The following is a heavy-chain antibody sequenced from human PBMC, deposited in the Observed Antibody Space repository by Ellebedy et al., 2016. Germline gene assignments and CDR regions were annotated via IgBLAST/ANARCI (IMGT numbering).Heavy chain of an antibody. CDR3: AKAPLGYSSASFVYFDL. CDR2: ISGSGGST. V-gene: IGHV3-23*01. D-gene: IGHD6-6*01. Sequence: GESLKISCEASGFTFNNYAMNWVRQAPGKGLEWVSAISGSGGSTYYADSVKGRVTISRDNSNNTLYLQMNSLRVEDTAVYYCAKAPLGYSSASFVYFDLWGRGTLVTVSS. J-gene: IGHJ2*01. CDR1: GFTFNNYA.